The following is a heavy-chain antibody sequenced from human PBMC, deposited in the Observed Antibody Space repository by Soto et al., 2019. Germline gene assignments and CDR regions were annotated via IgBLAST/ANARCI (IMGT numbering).Heavy chain of an antibody. V-gene: IGHV3-48*01. CDR1: GFTFSSYS. D-gene: IGHD3-22*01. J-gene: IGHJ2*01. CDR3: ASQTYYYDSSGYYYWYFDL. Sequence: EVQLVESGGGLVQPGGSLRLSCAASGFTFSSYSMNWVRQAPGKGLEWVSYISSSSSTIYYADSVKGRFTISRDNAKNSLYLQMSSLRAADTAVYYCASQTYYYDSSGYYYWYFDLWGRGTLVTVSS. CDR2: ISSSSSTI.